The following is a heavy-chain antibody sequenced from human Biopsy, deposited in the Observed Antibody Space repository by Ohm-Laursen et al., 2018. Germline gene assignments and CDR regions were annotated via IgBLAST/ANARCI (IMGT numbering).Heavy chain of an antibody. Sequence: TLSLTCTVSGGSLSGYFWRWIRQPPGKGREWIGHNHNNGSTNYNPSLKSRVAISADTSKNQFSLKLSSVTAADTAMYYCARGRGWGNTYFRSFDYWGQGTLVTVSS. CDR2: NHNNGST. V-gene: IGHV4-59*01. D-gene: IGHD3-9*01. CDR1: GGSLSGYF. J-gene: IGHJ4*02. CDR3: ARGRGWGNTYFRSFDY.